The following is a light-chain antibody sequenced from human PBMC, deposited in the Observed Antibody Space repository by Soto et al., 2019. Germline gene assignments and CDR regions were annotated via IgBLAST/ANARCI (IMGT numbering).Light chain of an antibody. J-gene: IGLJ3*02. CDR1: SSHIGAGYD. CDR3: QSYDSSLSGWV. CDR2: GNS. Sequence: QSVLTQPPSVSGAPGQRVTISCTGSSSHIGAGYDVHWYQQLPGTAPKLLIYGNSNRPSGVPDRFSGSKSGTSASPAITGLQAEDEADYYCQSYDSSLSGWVFGGGTKVTVL. V-gene: IGLV1-40*01.